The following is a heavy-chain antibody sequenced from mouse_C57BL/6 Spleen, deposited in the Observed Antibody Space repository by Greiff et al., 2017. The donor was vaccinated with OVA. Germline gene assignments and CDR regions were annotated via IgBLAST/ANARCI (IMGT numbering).Heavy chain of an antibody. CDR2: IYPGDGDT. CDR3: ARDDMDY. J-gene: IGHJ4*01. Sequence: VQLQESGPELVKPGASVKISCKASGYAFSSSWMNWVKQRPGKGLEWIGRIYPGDGDTNYNGKFKGKATLTADKSSSTAYMQLSSLTSEDSAVYFCARDDMDYWGQGTSVTVSS. CDR1: GYAFSSSW. V-gene: IGHV1-82*01.